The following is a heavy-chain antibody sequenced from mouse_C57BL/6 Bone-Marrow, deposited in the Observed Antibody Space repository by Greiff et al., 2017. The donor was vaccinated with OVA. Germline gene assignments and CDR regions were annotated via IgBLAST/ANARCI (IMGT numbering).Heavy chain of an antibody. CDR2: ISDGGSYT. Sequence: DVQLVESGGGLVKPGGSLKLSCAASGFTFSSYAMSWVRQTPEKRLEWVATISDGGSYTYYPDNVKGRFTISRDNAKNNQYLQLSHLKSEDTAMYYCAGTYYYGSLDYWGQGTTLTVSS. CDR1: GFTFSSYA. V-gene: IGHV5-4*01. CDR3: AGTYYYGSLDY. J-gene: IGHJ2*01. D-gene: IGHD1-1*01.